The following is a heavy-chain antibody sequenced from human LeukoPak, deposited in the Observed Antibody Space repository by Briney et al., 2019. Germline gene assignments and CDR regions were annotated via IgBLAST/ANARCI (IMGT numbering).Heavy chain of an antibody. CDR3: AKDISVIVVPYFKGNGYFDY. J-gene: IGHJ4*02. CDR1: GFTFDDYA. Sequence: GPLRLSCAASGFTFDDYAMHWARQAPGKGLEWVSLISGDGGSTYYADSVTGRFTISRDNSKNSLYLQMNSLRTEDTALYYCAKDISVIVVPYFKGNGYFDYWGQGTLVTVSS. D-gene: IGHD3-22*01. V-gene: IGHV3-43*02. CDR2: ISGDGGST.